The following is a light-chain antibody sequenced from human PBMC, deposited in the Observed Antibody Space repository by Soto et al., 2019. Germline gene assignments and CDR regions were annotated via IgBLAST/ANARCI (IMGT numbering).Light chain of an antibody. CDR2: GAS. J-gene: IGKJ2*01. V-gene: IGKV3-15*01. Sequence: EVIMTQSPATLSVSPGERAILSCRASQSVSSNLAWYQQKPGQAPRLLIFGASTRATGIPARFSGSGSGTEFALTISSLQSEDSAVYFCQQYKDWPYTFGQGTRLEI. CDR3: QQYKDWPYT. CDR1: QSVSSN.